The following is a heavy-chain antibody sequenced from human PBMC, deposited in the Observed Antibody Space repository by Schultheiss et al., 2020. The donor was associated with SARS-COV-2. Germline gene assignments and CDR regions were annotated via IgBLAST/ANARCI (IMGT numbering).Heavy chain of an antibody. CDR1: GFTFSSYA. CDR2: IYSGGST. CDR3: ARATLYCSSTSCYLDAFDI. V-gene: IGHV3-23*03. Sequence: GGSLRLSCAASGFTFSSYAMSWVRQAPGKGLEWVSVIYSGGSTYYADSVKGRFTISRDNSKNTLYLQMNSLRAEDTAVYYCARATLYCSSTSCYLDAFDIWGQGTMVTVSS. J-gene: IGHJ3*02. D-gene: IGHD2-2*01.